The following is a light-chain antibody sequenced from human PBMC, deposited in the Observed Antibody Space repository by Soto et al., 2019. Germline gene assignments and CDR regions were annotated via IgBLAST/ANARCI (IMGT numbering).Light chain of an antibody. CDR1: TRDIGISNL. CDR3: CSYAGSNTVL. V-gene: IGLV2-23*01. J-gene: IGLJ2*01. Sequence: QSALTQPASVSGSPGQSITISCTGTTRDIGISNLVSWYQQHPGKAPKLMIYEGSKRPSGVSDRFSGSKSGNAASLTISGLQAEDEADYHCCSYAGSNTVLFGGGTKLTVL. CDR2: EGS.